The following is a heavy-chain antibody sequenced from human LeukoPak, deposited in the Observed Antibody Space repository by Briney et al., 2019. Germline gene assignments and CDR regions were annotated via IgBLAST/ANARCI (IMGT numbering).Heavy chain of an antibody. CDR3: ARVSGYDWESFYDY. CDR2: INHSGST. J-gene: IGHJ4*02. V-gene: IGHV4-34*01. D-gene: IGHD5-12*01. Sequence: KPSETLSLTCAAYGGSFSGYYWSWIRQPPGKGLEWIGEINHSGSTNYNPSLKSRVTISVDTSKNQFSLKLSSVTAADTAMYYCARVSGYDWESFYDYWGQGSLVTVSS. CDR1: GGSFSGYY.